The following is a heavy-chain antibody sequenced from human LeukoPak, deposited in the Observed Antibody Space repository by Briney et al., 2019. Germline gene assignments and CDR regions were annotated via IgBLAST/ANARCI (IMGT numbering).Heavy chain of an antibody. D-gene: IGHD2-2*01. CDR3: ARASVGAPAASPFDY. V-gene: IGHV3-30-3*01. Sequence: GGSLRLSCAASGFLFSSYAMHRVRQTPGKGLEWVAVISNDATIQYYADSVTGRFTISRDKFKSTLYPHMSSLTIDDTAVYFCARASVGAPAASPFDYWGQGTLVTVSS. CDR2: ISNDATIQ. J-gene: IGHJ4*02. CDR1: GFLFSSYA.